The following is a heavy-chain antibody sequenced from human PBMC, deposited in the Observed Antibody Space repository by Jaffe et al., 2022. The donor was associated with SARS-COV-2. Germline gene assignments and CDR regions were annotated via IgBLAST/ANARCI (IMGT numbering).Heavy chain of an antibody. Sequence: QVQLQESGPGLVKPSQTLSLTCTVSGGSISSGGGYYWSWIRQHPGKGLEWIGYISYSGSTYYNPSLKSRVTISVDTSKNQFSLKLNSVTAADTAVYYCARRSSGWNYFDYWGQGTLVTVSS. CDR1: GGSISSGGGYY. CDR2: ISYSGST. D-gene: IGHD6-19*01. J-gene: IGHJ4*02. CDR3: ARRSSGWNYFDY. V-gene: IGHV4-31*03.